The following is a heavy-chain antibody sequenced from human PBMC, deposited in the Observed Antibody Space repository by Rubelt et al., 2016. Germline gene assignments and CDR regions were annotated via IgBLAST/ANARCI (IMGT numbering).Heavy chain of an antibody. CDR3: ARDGIRDGYNYTSHIDY. J-gene: IGHJ4*02. Sequence: GQSGAEVKKPGASVKVSCKASGYTFTGYYMHWVRQAPGQGLEWMGWINPNSGGTNYAQKFQGRVTMTTDTSTSTAYMELRSLRSDDTAVYYCARDGIRDGYNYTSHIDYWGQGTLVTVSS. CDR2: INPNSGGT. V-gene: IGHV1-2*02. CDR1: GYTFTGYY. D-gene: IGHD5-24*01.